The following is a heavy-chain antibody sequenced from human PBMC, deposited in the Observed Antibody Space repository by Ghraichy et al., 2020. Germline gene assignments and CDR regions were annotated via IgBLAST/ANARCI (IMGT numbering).Heavy chain of an antibody. D-gene: IGHD3-10*01. CDR2: INAGNGNT. CDR3: ARSNRYYYGSGSYYPFGY. CDR1: GYTFTSYA. Sequence: ASVKVSCKASGYTFTSYAMHWVRQAPGQRLEWMGWINAGNGNTKYSQKFQGRVTITRDTSASTAYMELSSLRSEDTAVYYCARSNRYYYGSGSYYPFGYWGQGTLVTVSS. J-gene: IGHJ4*02. V-gene: IGHV1-3*01.